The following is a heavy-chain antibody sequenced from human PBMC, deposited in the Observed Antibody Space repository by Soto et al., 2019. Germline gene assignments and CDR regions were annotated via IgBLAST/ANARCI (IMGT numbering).Heavy chain of an antibody. CDR2: ISSSGSTI. D-gene: IGHD3-3*01. Sequence: PGGSLRLSCAASGFTFSDYYMSWIRPAPGKGLEWVSYISSSGSTIYYADSVKGRFTISRDNAKNSLYLQMNSLRAEDTAVYYCARRNFWSGSDYFDYWGQGTLVTVSS. V-gene: IGHV3-11*01. CDR1: GFTFSDYY. J-gene: IGHJ4*02. CDR3: ARRNFWSGSDYFDY.